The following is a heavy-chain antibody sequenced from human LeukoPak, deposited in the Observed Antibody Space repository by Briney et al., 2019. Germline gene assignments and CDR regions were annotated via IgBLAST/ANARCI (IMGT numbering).Heavy chain of an antibody. D-gene: IGHD6-19*01. J-gene: IGHJ6*02. Sequence: SETLSLTCTVSGGSISSSSYYWGWIRQPPGKGLEWIGSIYYSGSTYYNPSLKSRVTISVDTSKIQFSLKLSSVTAADMAVYYCARRLAVAGTVVDYGMDVWGQGTTVTVSS. V-gene: IGHV4-39*01. CDR3: ARRLAVAGTVVDYGMDV. CDR1: GGSISSSSYY. CDR2: IYYSGST.